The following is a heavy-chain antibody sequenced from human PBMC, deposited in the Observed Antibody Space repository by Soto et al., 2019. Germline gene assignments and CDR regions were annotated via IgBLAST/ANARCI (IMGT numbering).Heavy chain of an antibody. Sequence: SETLSLTCTVSGGSVNTGSYYWSWIRQPPGKRLEWIGNIYYSGSTIYNPSLRSRVTISVDTPNNQLSLRLSSVTAADTAVYYCGRQPGHCGSTTCFGYYSVDVWGQGTTVTVSS. V-gene: IGHV4-61*01. CDR3: GRQPGHCGSTTCFGYYSVDV. J-gene: IGHJ6*02. D-gene: IGHD2-2*01. CDR2: IYYSGST. CDR1: GGSVNTGSYY.